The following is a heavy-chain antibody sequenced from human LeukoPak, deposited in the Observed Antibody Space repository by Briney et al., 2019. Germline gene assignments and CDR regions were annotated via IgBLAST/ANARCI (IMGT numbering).Heavy chain of an antibody. D-gene: IGHD6-19*01. CDR3: ARSVAGFDY. CDR1: GFTFRRYW. J-gene: IGHJ4*02. Sequence: GGSLRLSCAASGFTFRRYWMAWVRHAPGKGLERVANIKPDGSEKYYVDSVKGRFTISRDNAKNSLYLQMNSLRVEDTAVYYCARSVAGFDYWGQGILVTVSS. CDR2: IKPDGSEK. V-gene: IGHV3-7*03.